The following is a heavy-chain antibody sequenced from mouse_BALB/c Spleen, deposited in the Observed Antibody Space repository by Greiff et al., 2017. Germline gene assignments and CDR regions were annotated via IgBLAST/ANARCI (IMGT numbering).Heavy chain of an antibody. Sequence: EVQLQQSGPGLVKPSQSLSLTCTVTGYSITSDYAWNWIRQFPGNKLEWMGYISYSGSTSYNPSLKSRISITRDTSKNQFFLQLNSVTTEDTATYYCARFYYGNYLYAMDYWGQGTSVTVSS. V-gene: IGHV3-2*02. CDR3: ARFYYGNYLYAMDY. D-gene: IGHD2-1*01. CDR1: GYSITSDYA. CDR2: ISYSGST. J-gene: IGHJ4*01.